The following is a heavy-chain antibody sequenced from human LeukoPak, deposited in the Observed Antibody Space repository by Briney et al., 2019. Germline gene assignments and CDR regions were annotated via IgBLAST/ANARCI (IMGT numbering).Heavy chain of an antibody. V-gene: IGHV4-59*01. CDR2: IYYSGST. D-gene: IGHD3-3*01. CDR3: AALTGYDFWSGYPWYFDL. CDR1: GGSISSYY. J-gene: IGHJ2*01. Sequence: SETLSLTCTVSGGSISSYYWSRIRQPPGKGLEWIGYIYYSGSTNYNPSLKSRVTISVDTSKNQFSLKLSSVTAADTAVYYCAALTGYDFWSGYPWYFDLWGRGTLVTVSS.